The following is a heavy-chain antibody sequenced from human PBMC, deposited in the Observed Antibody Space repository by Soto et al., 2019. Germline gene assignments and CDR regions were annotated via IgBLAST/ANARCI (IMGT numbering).Heavy chain of an antibody. CDR1: GGSISSSSYY. J-gene: IGHJ5*02. V-gene: IGHV4-39*01. D-gene: IGHD6-19*01. Sequence: SETLSLTCTVSGGSISSSSYYWGWIRQPPGKGLEWIGSIYYSGSTYYNPSLKSRVTISVDTSKNQFSLKLSSVTAADTAVYYCARLGMVAVAAPQLDPWGQGTLVTVSS. CDR3: ARLGMVAVAAPQLDP. CDR2: IYYSGST.